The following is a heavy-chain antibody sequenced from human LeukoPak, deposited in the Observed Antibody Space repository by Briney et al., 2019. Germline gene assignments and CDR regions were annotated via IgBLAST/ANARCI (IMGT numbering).Heavy chain of an antibody. CDR3: AKAGYSSSNYFDY. CDR2: IRYDGSNK. CDR1: GFTFSSYG. V-gene: IGHV3-30*02. Sequence: GGSLRLSCAASGFTFSSYGMHWVRQAPGKGLEWVAFIRYDGSNKYYADSVKGRFTISRDNSKNTLHLQMNSLRAEDTAVYYCAKAGYSSSNYFDYWGQGALVTVSS. D-gene: IGHD6-13*01. J-gene: IGHJ4*02.